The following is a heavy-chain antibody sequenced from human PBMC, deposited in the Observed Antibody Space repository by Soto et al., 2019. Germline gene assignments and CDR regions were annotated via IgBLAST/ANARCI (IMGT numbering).Heavy chain of an antibody. CDR1: VFTFSDHY. Sequence: GGSLRLSCAASVFTFSDHYMDLVRQAPGKGLEWVGRIRNRAQSHIADYAASGKGRFTMSRDYSENSLHLQMNSLKTEDTAVYYCARDTHTALEYWGQGTMVTVSS. V-gene: IGHV3-72*01. CDR2: IRNRAQSHIA. D-gene: IGHD2-2*02. J-gene: IGHJ4*02. CDR3: ARDTHTALEY.